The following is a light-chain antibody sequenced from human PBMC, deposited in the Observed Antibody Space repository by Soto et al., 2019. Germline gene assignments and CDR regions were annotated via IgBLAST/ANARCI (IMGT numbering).Light chain of an antibody. V-gene: IGKV1-39*01. J-gene: IGKJ1*01. CDR1: QSISSW. CDR3: QQSYSTLWT. Sequence: DIQMTQSPSTLSASVGDRVTITCRASQSISSWLAWYQQKPGKAPKVLIFDASSLESGVPSRFSGSGAGTDFTRTISSLQPEDFETDDCQQSYSTLWTFGPGTKVDIK. CDR2: DAS.